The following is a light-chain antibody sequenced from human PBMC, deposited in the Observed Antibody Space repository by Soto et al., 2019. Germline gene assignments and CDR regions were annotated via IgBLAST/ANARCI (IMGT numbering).Light chain of an antibody. CDR2: GAS. Sequence: EIVMTQSRATLSVSPGERATLSCRASQSVSSNLAWYQQKPGQAPRLLIYGASTRATGIPARFSGSGSGTEFTLTINSLQSEDFAVYYCQQYNNWLWTFGQGTKV. CDR3: QQYNNWLWT. V-gene: IGKV3-15*01. CDR1: QSVSSN. J-gene: IGKJ1*01.